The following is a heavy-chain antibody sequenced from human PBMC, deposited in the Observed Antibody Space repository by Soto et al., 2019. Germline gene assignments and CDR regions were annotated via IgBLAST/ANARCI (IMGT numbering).Heavy chain of an antibody. V-gene: IGHV2-5*02. CDR3: AHKGGGDRILDY. Sequence: QITLKESGPTLVKPTQTLTLTCTFSGFSLSTSGVGVGWIRQPPGKALEWLALIYWDDDKRYSPSLKSRLTIPNDTSKNQVVLTMTNMDPVDTATYYCAHKGGGDRILDYWGQGTLVTVSS. J-gene: IGHJ4*02. CDR2: IYWDDDK. CDR1: GFSLSTSGVG. D-gene: IGHD3-16*01.